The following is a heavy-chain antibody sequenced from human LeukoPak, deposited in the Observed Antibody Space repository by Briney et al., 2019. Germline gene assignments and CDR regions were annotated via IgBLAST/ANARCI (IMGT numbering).Heavy chain of an antibody. Sequence: SETLSLTCTVSGGSISSYYWSWIRQPPGRGLEWIGYIYYSGSTNYNPSLKSRVTISVDTSKNQFSLKLSSVTAADTAVYYCARVRGYDILTGYFDYWGQGTLVTVSS. CDR1: GGSISSYY. CDR3: ARVRGYDILTGYFDY. V-gene: IGHV4-59*01. D-gene: IGHD3-9*01. CDR2: IYYSGST. J-gene: IGHJ4*02.